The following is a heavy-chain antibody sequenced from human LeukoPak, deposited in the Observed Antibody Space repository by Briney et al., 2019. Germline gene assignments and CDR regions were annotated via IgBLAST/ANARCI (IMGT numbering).Heavy chain of an antibody. CDR2: IKEDGSEA. V-gene: IGHV3-7*01. D-gene: IGHD2-21*02. Sequence: GGSLRLSCAASGLTISGHWMAWVRQAPGKGLEWVAGIKEDGSEAHYVDSVKGRFTTSRDNAKNSLYLQMASLRAEDTATYYCAREWYEYGGDSGGYWGQGTLVTVSS. CDR1: GLTISGHW. CDR3: AREWYEYGGDSGGY. J-gene: IGHJ4*02.